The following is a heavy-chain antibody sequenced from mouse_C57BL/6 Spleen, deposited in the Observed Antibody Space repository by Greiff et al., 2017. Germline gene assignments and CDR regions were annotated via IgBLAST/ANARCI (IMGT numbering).Heavy chain of an antibody. CDR3: ARRGYYSNFDAIDY. D-gene: IGHD2-5*01. Sequence: VQLKESGPELVKPGDSVKISCKASGYSFTGYFMNWVMQSHGKSLEWIGRINPYKGDTFYNQKFKGKATLTVDKSSSTALMELRSLTSEDSAVYYCARRGYYSNFDAIDYWGQGTSVTVSS. V-gene: IGHV1-20*01. CDR2: INPYKGDT. J-gene: IGHJ4*01. CDR1: GYSFTGYF.